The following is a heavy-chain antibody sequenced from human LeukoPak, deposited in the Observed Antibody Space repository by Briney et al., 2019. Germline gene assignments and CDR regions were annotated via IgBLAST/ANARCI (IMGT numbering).Heavy chain of an antibody. CDR1: GGSVSSGSYY. V-gene: IGHV4-61*01. J-gene: IGHJ4*02. CDR2: IYYTGST. Sequence: SETLSLTCTVSGGSVSSGSYYWSWIRQPPGKGLEWIGYIYYTGSTDYNPSLKSRVAISVDTSKNQFSLKLSSVTAADTAVYYCARGSRAAPGTFDYWGQGTLVTVSS. D-gene: IGHD6-13*01. CDR3: ARGSRAAPGTFDY.